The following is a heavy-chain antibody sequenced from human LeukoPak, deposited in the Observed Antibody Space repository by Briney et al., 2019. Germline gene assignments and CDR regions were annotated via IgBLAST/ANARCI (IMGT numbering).Heavy chain of an antibody. CDR3: AAHPHCSSTRCYPFDYYYSMDV. V-gene: IGHV1-18*01. D-gene: IGHD2-2*01. Sequence: GASVKVSCKASGYTFTNYGIRWVRHAPGQGLEWMGWISAYNGNTNYAQKLQGRVTMTTDTSTSTAYMELRSLRSDETAVYYCAAHPHCSSTRCYPFDYYYSMDVWGKGTTVTVSS. CDR1: GYTFTNYG. J-gene: IGHJ6*03. CDR2: ISAYNGNT.